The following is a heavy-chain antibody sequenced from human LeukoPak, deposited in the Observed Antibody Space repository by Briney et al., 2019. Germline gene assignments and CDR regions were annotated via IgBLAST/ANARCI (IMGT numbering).Heavy chain of an antibody. Sequence: PGGSLRLSCAASGFTFSRYEMNWVRQAPGKGLECVSYISSSGSTIYYADSVKGRFTISRDNAKNTLYLQMDSLRAEDTAVYYCARGPLSWFDPWGQGTLVTVSS. CDR1: GFTFSRYE. J-gene: IGHJ5*02. CDR3: ARGPLSWFDP. CDR2: ISSSGSTI. V-gene: IGHV3-48*03.